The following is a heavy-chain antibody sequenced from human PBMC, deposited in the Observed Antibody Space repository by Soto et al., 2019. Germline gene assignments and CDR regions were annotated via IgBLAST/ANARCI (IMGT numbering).Heavy chain of an antibody. CDR2: INHSGST. V-gene: IGHV4-34*01. CDR3: ARGATQLWYNWFDP. J-gene: IGHJ5*02. Sequence: SETLSLTCAVYGGSFSCHYWSWIRQPPGKGLEWIGEINHSGSTNYNPSLKSRVTISVDTSKNQFSLKLSSVTAADTAVYYCARGATQLWYNWFDPWGQRTLVTVSS. CDR1: GGSFSCHY. D-gene: IGHD5-18*01.